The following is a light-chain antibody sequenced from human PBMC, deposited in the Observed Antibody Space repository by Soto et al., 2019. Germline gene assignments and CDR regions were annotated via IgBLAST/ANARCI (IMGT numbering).Light chain of an antibody. CDR3: SSYTSTSTL. Sequence: ALTQPASVSGSPGQSITISCTGTSSDVGGYNYVSWYQQHPGKAPKLMIYDVSNRPSGVSNRFSGSKSGNTASLTISGLQAEDEADYYCSSYTSTSTLFGTGTKVTVL. V-gene: IGLV2-14*01. J-gene: IGLJ1*01. CDR2: DVS. CDR1: SSDVGGYNY.